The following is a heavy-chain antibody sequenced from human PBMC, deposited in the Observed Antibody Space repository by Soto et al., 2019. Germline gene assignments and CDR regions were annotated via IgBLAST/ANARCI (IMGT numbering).Heavy chain of an antibody. Sequence: ASVKVSCKVSGYTLTELSMHWVRQAPGKGLEWMGGFDLEDGETIYAQKFQGRVTMTEDTSTDTAYMELSSLRSEDTAVYYCVTGSTFTTVTTTVGPFDYWGQGTLVTVSS. CDR1: GYTLTELS. V-gene: IGHV1-24*01. J-gene: IGHJ4*02. CDR3: VTGSTFTTVTTTVGPFDY. CDR2: FDLEDGET. D-gene: IGHD4-4*01.